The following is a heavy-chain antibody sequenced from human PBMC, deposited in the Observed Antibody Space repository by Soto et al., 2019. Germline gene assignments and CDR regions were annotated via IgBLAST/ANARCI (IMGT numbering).Heavy chain of an antibody. CDR2: IYYSGSI. D-gene: IGHD1-7*01. CDR1: GASISSSSYY. J-gene: IGHJ6*02. V-gene: IGHV4-39*01. Sequence: SETLSLTCTVSGASISSSSYYWGWIRQPPGKGLEWIGSIYYSGSIYYNPSLKSRVTISVDTSKNQFSLKLSSVTAADTSLYYCARLNAGTTYYYYGMDVWGQGTTVTVSS. CDR3: ARLNAGTTYYYYGMDV.